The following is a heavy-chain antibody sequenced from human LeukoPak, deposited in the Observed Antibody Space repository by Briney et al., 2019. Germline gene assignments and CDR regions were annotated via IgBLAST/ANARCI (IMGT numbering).Heavy chain of an antibody. J-gene: IGHJ4*02. D-gene: IGHD6-19*01. CDR1: GFTFGDYA. V-gene: IGHV3-49*03. CDR3: TRDLTAGNRGY. CDR2: IRSTTYGGTT. Sequence: GGSLRLSCTASGFTFGDYAVSWFRQAPGKGLEWVGFIRSTTYGGTTEYAASVKGRFTISRDDSKSIAYLQMNSLKTEDTAVYYCTRDLTAGNRGYWGQGTLVTVSS.